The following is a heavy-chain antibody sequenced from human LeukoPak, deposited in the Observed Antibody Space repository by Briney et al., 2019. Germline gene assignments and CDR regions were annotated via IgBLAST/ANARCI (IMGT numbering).Heavy chain of an antibody. Sequence: SVKVSCKASGYTFSTFGVAWVRQAPGQGLEWMGRIIPILGIANYAQKFQGRVTITADKSTSTAYMELSSLRSEDTAVYYCATEFYGSGSYYSVGWFDPWGQGTLVTVSS. CDR1: GYTFSTFG. J-gene: IGHJ5*02. CDR2: IIPILGIA. CDR3: ATEFYGSGSYYSVGWFDP. D-gene: IGHD3-10*01. V-gene: IGHV1-69*04.